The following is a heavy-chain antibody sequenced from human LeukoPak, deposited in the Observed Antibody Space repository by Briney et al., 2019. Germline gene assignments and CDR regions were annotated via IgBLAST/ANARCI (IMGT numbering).Heavy chain of an antibody. D-gene: IGHD2-2*01. CDR3: ARGIVVVPAAQGDWFDP. CDR2: IYHSGST. J-gene: IGHJ5*02. CDR1: GGSTSSSNW. V-gene: IGHV4-4*02. Sequence: SGTLSLTCAVSGGSTSSSNWWSWVRQPPGKGLEWIGEIYHSGSTNYNPSLKSRVTISVDKSKNQFSLKLSSVTAADTAVYYCARGIVVVPAAQGDWFDPWGQGTLVTVSS.